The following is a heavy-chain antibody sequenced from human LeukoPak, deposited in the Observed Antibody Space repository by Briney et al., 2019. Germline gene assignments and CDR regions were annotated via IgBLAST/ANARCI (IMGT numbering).Heavy chain of an antibody. CDR2: MNPNSGNT. D-gene: IGHD6-19*01. Sequence: ASVKVSCKASGDTFTTYDSNWVRQATGQGLEWMGWMNPNSGNTGYTQKFQGRVTMTRNTSISTAYMELSSLRSEDTAVYYCARGRGSGHKENWFDPWGQGTLVTVSS. J-gene: IGHJ5*02. V-gene: IGHV1-8*01. CDR3: ARGRGSGHKENWFDP. CDR1: GDTFTTYD.